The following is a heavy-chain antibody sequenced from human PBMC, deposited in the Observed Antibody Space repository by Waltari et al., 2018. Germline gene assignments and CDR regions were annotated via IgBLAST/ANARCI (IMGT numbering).Heavy chain of an antibody. D-gene: IGHD6-19*01. V-gene: IGHV3-66*02. J-gene: IGHJ6*02. CDR1: GFTVSSNY. CDR3: ARRQWLALDV. CDR2: IYSDGST. Sequence: EVQLVESGGGLVQPGGSLSLSCAASGFTVSSNYMSWVRQAPGKGLELVSLIYSDGSTYYADSVKGRFTISRDNSKNTLYLQMNSLRVEDTAVYFCARRQWLALDVWGQGTTVTVSS.